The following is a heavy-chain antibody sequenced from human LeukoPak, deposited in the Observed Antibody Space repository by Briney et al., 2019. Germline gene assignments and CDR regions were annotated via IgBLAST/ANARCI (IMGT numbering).Heavy chain of an antibody. D-gene: IGHD2-2*02. V-gene: IGHV4-59*08. J-gene: IGHJ4*02. Sequence: SETLSPTCTVSGGSISSYYWSWIRQPPGKGLEWIGYIYYSGSTNYNPSLKSRVTISVDTSKNQFSLKLSSVTAADTAVYYCARQNCSSTSCYIGYWGQGTLVTVSS. CDR1: GGSISSYY. CDR2: IYYSGST. CDR3: ARQNCSSTSCYIGY.